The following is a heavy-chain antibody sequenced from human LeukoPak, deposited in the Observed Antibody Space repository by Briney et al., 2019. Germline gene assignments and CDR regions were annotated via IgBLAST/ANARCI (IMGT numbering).Heavy chain of an antibody. CDR3: ARGRQQLTDFDY. D-gene: IGHD6-13*01. V-gene: IGHV4-39*07. CDR2: IYYSGST. Sequence: PSETLSLTCTVSGGSISSSSYYWGWIRQPPGKGLEWIGSIYYSGSTYYNPSLKSRVTISVDTSKNQFSLKLSSVTAADTAVYYCARGRQQLTDFDYWGQGTLVTVSS. J-gene: IGHJ4*02. CDR1: GGSISSSSYY.